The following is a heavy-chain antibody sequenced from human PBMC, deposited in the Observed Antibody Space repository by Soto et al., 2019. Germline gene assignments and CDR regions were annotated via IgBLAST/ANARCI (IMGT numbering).Heavy chain of an antibody. Sequence: ASVKVSCKASGYTFTTYGINWVRQAPGQGLEWMGWASPYNGDTTYAQKVQGRVTMTTDTSTTTAYLYLQMNSLRAEDTAVYYCARDPQTTQDIVVVPASGYYGMDVWGQGTTVTVSS. CDR2: ASPYNGDT. V-gene: IGHV1-18*04. CDR3: ARDPQTTQDIVVVPASGYYGMDV. CDR1: GYTFTTYG. D-gene: IGHD2-2*01. J-gene: IGHJ6*02.